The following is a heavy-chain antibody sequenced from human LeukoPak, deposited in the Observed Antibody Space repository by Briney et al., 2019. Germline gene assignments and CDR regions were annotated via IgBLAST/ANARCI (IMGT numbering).Heavy chain of an antibody. CDR2: IYYSGST. J-gene: IGHJ4*02. CDR1: GGSITTYY. V-gene: IGHV4-59*01. D-gene: IGHD5-18*01. Sequence: PSETLSLTCTVSGGSITTYYWSWIRQPPGKGLEWIGYIYYSGSTNYNPSLKSRVTISVDTSKNQFSLKLSSVTAADTAVYYCARQEYSYGHRGAFDYWGQGTLVTVSS. CDR3: ARQEYSYGHRGAFDY.